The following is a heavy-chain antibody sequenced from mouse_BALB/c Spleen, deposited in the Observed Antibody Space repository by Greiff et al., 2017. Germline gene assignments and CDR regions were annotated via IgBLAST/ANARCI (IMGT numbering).Heavy chain of an antibody. D-gene: IGHD2-4*01. CDR2: INPYNDGT. V-gene: IGHV1-14*01. Sequence: EVQLQQSGPELVKPGASVKMSCKASGYTFTSYVMHWVKQKPGQGLEWIGYINPYNDGTKYNEKFKGKATLTSDKSSSTAYMELSSLTSEDSAVYYCARRQIYYDYEDYAMDYWGQGTSVTVSS. CDR3: ARRQIYYDYEDYAMDY. J-gene: IGHJ4*01. CDR1: GYTFTSYV.